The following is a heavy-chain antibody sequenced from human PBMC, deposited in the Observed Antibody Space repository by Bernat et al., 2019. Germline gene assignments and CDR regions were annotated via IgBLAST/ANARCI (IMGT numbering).Heavy chain of an antibody. CDR2: ISTGRTYI. D-gene: IGHD1-26*01. CDR1: GFDFSNYV. J-gene: IGHJ4*02. CDR3: ESEYEGIVGPPYSFDY. V-gene: IGHV3-21*01. Sequence: EVQLVESGGGLVKPGGSLRLSCAASGFDFSNYVMNWVRQAPGKGLEWVSSISTGRTYIYYADSVKGRFTISRDNAKNSLYLQMNSLRAEDTALYYFESEYEGIVGPPYSFDYWGQGTLVTVSS.